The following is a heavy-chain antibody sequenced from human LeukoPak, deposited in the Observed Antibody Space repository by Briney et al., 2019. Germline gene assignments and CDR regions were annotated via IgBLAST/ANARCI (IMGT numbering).Heavy chain of an antibody. J-gene: IGHJ4*02. CDR1: GFTFSNAW. CDR2: IRSTTDGGSV. CDR3: TTDGHRGYVNQRWVDS. Sequence: GGSLRLSCAASGFTFSNAWMSWVRQAPGKGLEWVGRIRSTTDGGSVDFAAPVKGRFTISRDDSKNTLHLHMNSLKTDDTAVYYCTTDGHRGYVNQRWVDSWGQGTLVTVSS. D-gene: IGHD6-13*01. V-gene: IGHV3-15*01.